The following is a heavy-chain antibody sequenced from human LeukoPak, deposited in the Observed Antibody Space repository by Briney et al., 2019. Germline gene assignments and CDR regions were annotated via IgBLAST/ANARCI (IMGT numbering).Heavy chain of an antibody. V-gene: IGHV3-7*01. CDR2: IKQDGSEK. D-gene: IGHD5-18*01. CDR3: ARGGYSYAEDY. J-gene: IGHJ4*02. CDR1: GFTFSSYW. Sequence: GGSLRLSCEVSGFTFSSYWMNWVRQAPGKGLEWVTNIKQDGSEKYYVDSVKGRFTISRDNAKNSLYLQMNSLRAEDTAVYYCARGGYSYAEDYWGQGTLVTVSS.